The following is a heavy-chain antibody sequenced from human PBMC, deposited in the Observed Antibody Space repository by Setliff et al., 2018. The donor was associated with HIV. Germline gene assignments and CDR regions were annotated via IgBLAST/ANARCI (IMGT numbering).Heavy chain of an antibody. CDR1: RSTFNSHT. D-gene: IGHD3-3*01. Sequence: KVSCKASRSTFNSHTVNWVRQAPGQGLDWMGRIIPILGVANYAQRFQGKVTITADKSTSTAYMELTSLRFDDTAMYYCVRGVQSPPHYSYYYMDVWGEGTMVTVSS. CDR3: VRGVQSPPHYSYYYMDV. J-gene: IGHJ6*03. CDR2: IIPILGVA. V-gene: IGHV1-69*02.